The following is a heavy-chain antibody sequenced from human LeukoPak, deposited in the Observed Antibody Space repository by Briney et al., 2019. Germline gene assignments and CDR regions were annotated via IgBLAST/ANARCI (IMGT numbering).Heavy chain of an antibody. CDR1: GFTFSSYA. Sequence: PGRSLRLSCAASGFTFSSYAMHWVRQAPGKGLEWVAVISYDGSNKYYADSVKGRFTISRDNSKNTLYLQMNSLRAEDTAVYYCELYCGGDCYSFSGDYWGQGTLVTVSS. CDR2: ISYDGSNK. D-gene: IGHD2-21*02. J-gene: IGHJ4*02. V-gene: IGHV3-30*04. CDR3: ELYCGGDCYSFSGDY.